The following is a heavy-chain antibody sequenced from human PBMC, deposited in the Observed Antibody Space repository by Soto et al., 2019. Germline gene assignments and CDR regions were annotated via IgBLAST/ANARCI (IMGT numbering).Heavy chain of an antibody. CDR1: GGSISSYY. J-gene: IGHJ6*03. V-gene: IGHV4-59*08. CDR3: ARQRRAYYYYYMDV. CDR2: IYYSGST. Sequence: QVQLQESGPGLVKPSETLSLTCTVSGGSISSYYWSWIRQPPGKGLEWIGYIYYSGSTNYNPSLKRRVTISVDTSTNQFSLKLSSVTAADTAVYYCARQRRAYYYYYMDVWGKGTTVTVSS.